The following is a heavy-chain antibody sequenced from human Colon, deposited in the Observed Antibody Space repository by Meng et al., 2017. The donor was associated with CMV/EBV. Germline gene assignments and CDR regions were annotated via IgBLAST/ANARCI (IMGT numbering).Heavy chain of an antibody. CDR3: AKVAGDPYYYGMDV. Sequence: GESLKISCAASGFTFSSYAMSWVSQAPGKGLEWVSAISGSGGSTYYADSVKGRFTISRDNSKNTLYLQMNSLRAEDTAVYYCAKVAGDPYYYGMDVWGQGTTVTVSS. V-gene: IGHV3-23*01. CDR1: GFTFSSYA. J-gene: IGHJ6*02. CDR2: ISGSGGST. D-gene: IGHD2-15*01.